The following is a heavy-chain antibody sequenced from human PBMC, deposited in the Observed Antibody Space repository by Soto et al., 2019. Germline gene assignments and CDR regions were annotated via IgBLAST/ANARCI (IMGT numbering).Heavy chain of an antibody. CDR1: GASISGSSYY. D-gene: IGHD3-9*01. Sequence: LQESGPGLLKPSETLSLTCSVSGASISGSSYYWGWLRQPPGKGLEWIGSVDYGGITYYNPSIKTRLSISVESSKTHFSLWLTSVTAADTTLYYCVRHRYSDMLTGAFDPWGQGILVSVSS. CDR3: VRHRYSDMLTGAFDP. CDR2: VDYGGIT. V-gene: IGHV4-39*01. J-gene: IGHJ5*02.